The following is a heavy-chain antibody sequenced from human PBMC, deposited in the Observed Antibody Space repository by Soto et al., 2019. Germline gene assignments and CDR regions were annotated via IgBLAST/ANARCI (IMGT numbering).Heavy chain of an antibody. CDR1: GYTFTSYA. J-gene: IGHJ4*02. Sequence: QVQLVQSGAEVKKPGASVKVSCKASGYTFTSYAMHWVRQAPGQRLEWMGWINAGNGNTKYSQKFQGRVTITRDTAASTAYRELSSLRSEDTAVYYCARGAMVRGVMTGVFDYWGQGTLVTVSS. V-gene: IGHV1-3*01. D-gene: IGHD3-10*01. CDR3: ARGAMVRGVMTGVFDY. CDR2: INAGNGNT.